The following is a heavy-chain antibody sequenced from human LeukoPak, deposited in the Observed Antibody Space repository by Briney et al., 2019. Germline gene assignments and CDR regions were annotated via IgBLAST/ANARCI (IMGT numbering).Heavy chain of an antibody. Sequence: SETLSLTCTVSGGSISSYYWSWIRQPPGKELQWIGSIYYSGTTNYNASLKSRLTISVDTSKHQFSLKLRSVTAADTAVYYCARGGDSSGPNDYWGQGTLVTVSS. CDR1: GGSISSYY. CDR2: IYYSGTT. J-gene: IGHJ4*02. CDR3: ARGGDSSGPNDY. D-gene: IGHD3-22*01. V-gene: IGHV4-59*01.